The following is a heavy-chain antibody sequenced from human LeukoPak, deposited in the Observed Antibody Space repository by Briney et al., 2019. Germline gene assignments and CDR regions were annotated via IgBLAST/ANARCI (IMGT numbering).Heavy chain of an antibody. CDR3: ARGAPMPYCSSTSCYAANYYYYMDV. J-gene: IGHJ6*03. D-gene: IGHD2-2*01. CDR2: MNPNSGNT. V-gene: IGHV1-8*01. CDR1: GYTFTSYD. Sequence: GASVKVSCKASGYTFTSYDINWVRQATGQGLEWMGWMNPNSGNTGYAQKFQGRVTMTRNTSISTAYMELSRLRSEDTAVYYCARGAPMPYCSSTSCYAANYYYYMDVWGKGTTVTVSS.